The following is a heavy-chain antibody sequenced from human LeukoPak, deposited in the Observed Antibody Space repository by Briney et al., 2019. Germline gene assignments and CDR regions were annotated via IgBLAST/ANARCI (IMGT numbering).Heavy chain of an antibody. Sequence: GGSLRLSCAASGFTFRMYVMKWVRQAPGKGLEWVSSIGSSSSFMYYADSVRGRFTISRDNAKNSLYLQMNSLRAEGAAVYYCAREDYSSGNPTIDNWGQGTLVTVSS. D-gene: IGHD3-10*01. CDR1: GFTFRMYV. CDR3: AREDYSSGNPTIDN. J-gene: IGHJ4*02. V-gene: IGHV3-21*01. CDR2: IGSSSSFM.